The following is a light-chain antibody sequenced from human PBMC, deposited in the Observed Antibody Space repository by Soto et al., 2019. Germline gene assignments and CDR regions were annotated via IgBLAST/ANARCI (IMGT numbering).Light chain of an antibody. CDR2: GAS. Sequence: IVMTQSPATLSVSLGERVTLSCRASQSVSSSLAWYQQKPGQAPRLLIYGASTRSTAIPARFSGSGSGTEFTLTISSLHSEDFSGYRCQQDKDRPRT. CDR3: QQDKDRPRT. CDR1: QSVSSS. V-gene: IGKV3-15*01. J-gene: IGKJ1*01.